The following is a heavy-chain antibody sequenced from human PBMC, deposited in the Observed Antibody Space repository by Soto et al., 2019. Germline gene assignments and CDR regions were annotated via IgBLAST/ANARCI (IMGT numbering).Heavy chain of an antibody. CDR1: GGSVSSGSYY. J-gene: IGHJ4*02. CDR3: AREGWEQIRGFDY. CDR2: IYYSGST. Sequence: PSETLSLTCTVSGGSVSSGSYYWSWIRQPPGKGLEWIGYIYYSGSTNYNPSLKSRVTISVDTSKKQFSLKLSSVTAADTAVYYCAREGWEQIRGFDYWGQGTLVTVSS. D-gene: IGHD1-26*01. V-gene: IGHV4-61*01.